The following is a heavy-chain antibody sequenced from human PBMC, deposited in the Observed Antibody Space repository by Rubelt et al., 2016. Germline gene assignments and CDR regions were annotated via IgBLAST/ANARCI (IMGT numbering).Heavy chain of an antibody. Sequence: QLVESGGGLVKPGGSLRLSCAPTGFTLGDAWVSWVRQTPGKGLEWVSSISSSSSYIYYADSVRGRFTISRDNAKNSLYLHMNSLRAEDTAVYYCATRRSDYYDSSALDYWGQGTLVTVSS. CDR1: GFTLGDAW. CDR3: ATRRSDYYDSSALDY. V-gene: IGHV3-21*02. J-gene: IGHJ4*02. CDR2: ISSSSSYI. D-gene: IGHD3-22*01.